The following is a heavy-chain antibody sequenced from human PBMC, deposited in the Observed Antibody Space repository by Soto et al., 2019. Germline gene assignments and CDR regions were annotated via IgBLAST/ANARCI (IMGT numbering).Heavy chain of an antibody. V-gene: IGHV4-4*07. D-gene: IGHD3-3*01. J-gene: IGHJ3*02. CDR3: ARDGDFWSGSYAFDI. Sequence: QVQLQESGPGLAKPSETLSLTCTVSGGSISSYFWSWIRQPAGKGLEWIGRIYTSGSTNYNPSLKSRVTMSVDTSKNQFSLRLSSVTAADTAVYYCARDGDFWSGSYAFDIWGQGPMVTVSS. CDR1: GGSISSYF. CDR2: IYTSGST.